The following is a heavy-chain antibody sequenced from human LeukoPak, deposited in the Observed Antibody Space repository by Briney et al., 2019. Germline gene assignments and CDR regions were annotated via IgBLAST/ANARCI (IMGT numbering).Heavy chain of an antibody. Sequence: GASVKVSCKASGYTFTSYYMHWVRQAPGQGLEWMGGIIPIFGTANYAQKFQGRVTITADESTSTAYMELSSLRSEDTAVYYCARVTGVRGTNYYYYGMDVWGQGTTVTVSS. D-gene: IGHD7-27*01. CDR2: IIPIFGTA. V-gene: IGHV1-69*13. CDR3: ARVTGVRGTNYYYYGMDV. J-gene: IGHJ6*02. CDR1: GYTFTSYY.